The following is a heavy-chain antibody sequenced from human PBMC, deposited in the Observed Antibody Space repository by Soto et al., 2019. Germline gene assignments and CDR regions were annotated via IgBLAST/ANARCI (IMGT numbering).Heavy chain of an antibody. CDR1: GFSLSSRGVG. D-gene: IGHD6-6*01. Sequence: SGPTLVNPTQTLMLTCTFSGFSLSSRGVGVAWIRQPPGKALEWLALIYWDDDKRYNPSLKSRLTVTKDTSKNQVVLTMTNMDPVDTATYYCAHDSSAYYGMDVWGQGT. V-gene: IGHV2-5*02. CDR2: IYWDDDK. J-gene: IGHJ6*02. CDR3: AHDSSAYYGMDV.